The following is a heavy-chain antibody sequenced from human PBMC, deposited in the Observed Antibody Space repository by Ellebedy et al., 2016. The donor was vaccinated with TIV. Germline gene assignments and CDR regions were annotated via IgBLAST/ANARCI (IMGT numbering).Heavy chain of an antibody. D-gene: IGHD6-19*01. CDR3: ARGLTISGWYDLDY. Sequence: ASVKVSCXASGYTFTGYYMHWVRQAPGQGLEWMGWINPNSGGTNYAQKFQGRVTMTRDTSISTAYMELSRLRSDDTAVYYCARGLTISGWYDLDYWGQGTLVTVSS. CDR2: INPNSGGT. J-gene: IGHJ4*02. V-gene: IGHV1-2*02. CDR1: GYTFTGYY.